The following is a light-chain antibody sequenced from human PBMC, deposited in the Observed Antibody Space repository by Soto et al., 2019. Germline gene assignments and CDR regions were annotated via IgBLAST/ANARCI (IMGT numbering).Light chain of an antibody. CDR3: RPSYTSPPT. CDR2: SAS. CDR1: QSVSTY. J-gene: IGKJ1*01. Sequence: QITKTTSSLSASVGDRVTITCRASQSVSTYLNWYQHEPGKAPRLLIYSASTLQSGVPSRFSGSGSGTDFTLTISSLQPEDLSTSYFRPSYTSPPTFVQGT. V-gene: IGKV1-39*01.